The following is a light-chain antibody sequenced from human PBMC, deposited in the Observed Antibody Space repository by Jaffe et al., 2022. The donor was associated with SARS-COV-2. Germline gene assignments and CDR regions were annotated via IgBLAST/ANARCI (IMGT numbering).Light chain of an antibody. CDR3: GTWDSSLSVVV. J-gene: IGLJ2*01. V-gene: IGLV1-51*01. CDR1: SSNIGNNY. Sequence: QSVLTQPPSVSAASGQKVTVSCSGGSSNIGNNYVSWYQQFPGTAPKLLIYDNGERPSGIPDRFSGSKSGTSATLGITGLQTGDEADYYCGTWDSSLSVVVFGGGTKLTVL. CDR2: DNG.